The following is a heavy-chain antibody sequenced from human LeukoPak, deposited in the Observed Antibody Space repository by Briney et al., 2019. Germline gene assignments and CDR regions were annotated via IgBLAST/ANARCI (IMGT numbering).Heavy chain of an antibody. J-gene: IGHJ4*02. CDR1: GGSFSGYY. D-gene: IGHD3-10*01. V-gene: IGHV4-34*01. Sequence: SETLSLTCAVYGGSFSGYYWSWIRQPPGKGLEWIGEINHSGSTNYNPSLKSRVTISVDTSKNQFSLKLSSVTAADTAVYYCASSPLTYYYGSGSYIINWGQGTLVTVSS. CDR2: INHSGST. CDR3: ASSPLTYYYGSGSYIIN.